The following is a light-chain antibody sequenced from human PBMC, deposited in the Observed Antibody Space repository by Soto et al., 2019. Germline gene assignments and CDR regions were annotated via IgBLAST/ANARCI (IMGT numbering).Light chain of an antibody. V-gene: IGLV4-69*01. CDR3: QTWGTGPWV. Sequence: QAVVTQSPSASASLGASVKLTCTLSSGHSYYAIAWHQQQPAKGPRYLMNLNTDGSHTKGDGIPDRFSGSSSGAERYLTISSLQSEDEADYYCQTWGTGPWVFGGGTKVTVL. J-gene: IGLJ3*02. CDR1: SGHSYYA. CDR2: LNTDGSH.